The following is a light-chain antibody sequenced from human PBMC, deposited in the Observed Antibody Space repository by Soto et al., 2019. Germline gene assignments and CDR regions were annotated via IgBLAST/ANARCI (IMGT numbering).Light chain of an antibody. Sequence: EIVMTQSPATLSVTPGERATLSCRASQSVSSNLAWYQQKPGQAPRLLISDASTRATGIPARFSGSGSGTDFTLTISSLEPEDFGVYYCQQRSNWPPVTFGGGTKVDI. J-gene: IGKJ4*01. CDR1: QSVSSN. V-gene: IGKV3-11*01. CDR2: DAS. CDR3: QQRSNWPPVT.